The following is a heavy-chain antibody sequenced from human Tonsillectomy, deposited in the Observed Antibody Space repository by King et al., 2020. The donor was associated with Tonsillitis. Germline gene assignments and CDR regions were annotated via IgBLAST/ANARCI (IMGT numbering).Heavy chain of an antibody. CDR2: IFSTDEK. D-gene: IGHD3-22*01. V-gene: IGHV2-26*02. Sequence: FTLKESGPVLVKPTETLTLTCTVSGFSLSKATMGVSWIRQPPGKALEWLAHIFSTDEKSYSTSLKSRLTISKDTSKSQVVLTMTNVDPVDTATYYCARHYDRSPGFFDYWGQGPLVTVSS. CDR1: GFSLSKATMG. J-gene: IGHJ4*02. CDR3: ARHYDRSPGFFDY.